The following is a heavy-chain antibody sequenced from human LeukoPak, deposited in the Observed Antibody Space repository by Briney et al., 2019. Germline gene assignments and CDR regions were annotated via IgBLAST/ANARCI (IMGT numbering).Heavy chain of an antibody. CDR2: ISWEGDTT. J-gene: IGHJ4*02. V-gene: IGHV3-43*01. Sequence: GGSLRLSCAASGFTFDDYAMHWVRQAPGKGLEWVSLISWEGDTTYYADSVRGRFTISRDNSKNSLYLQMNSLTTDDTAFYYCTRDTDYGSAANYFDHWGQGTLVSVSS. D-gene: IGHD3-10*01. CDR1: GFTFDDYA. CDR3: TRDTDYGSAANYFDH.